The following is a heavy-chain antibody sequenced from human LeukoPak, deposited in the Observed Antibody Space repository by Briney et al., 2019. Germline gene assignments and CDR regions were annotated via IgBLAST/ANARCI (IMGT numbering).Heavy chain of an antibody. CDR2: IYHSGST. V-gene: IGHV4-39*07. CDR3: AREEIAAAGTGWFDP. D-gene: IGHD6-13*01. CDR1: GGSINSTSNY. J-gene: IGHJ5*02. Sequence: SETLSLTCTVSGGSINSTSNYWGWIRQPPGKGLEWIGHIYHSGSTYYNPSLKSRVTISVDRSKNQFSLKLSSVTAADTAVYYCAREEIAAAGTGWFDPWGQGTLVTVSS.